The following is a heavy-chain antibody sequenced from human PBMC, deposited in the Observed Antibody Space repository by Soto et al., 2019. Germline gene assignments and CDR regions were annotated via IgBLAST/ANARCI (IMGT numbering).Heavy chain of an antibody. D-gene: IGHD3-10*01. V-gene: IGHV3-30*03. Sequence: QVQLVESGGGVVHPGRSLSLSCAGSGFIFSNNGMHWVRQAPGKGLEWVAFISYDASDRFYADSVKGRLAISRDNSKGTLFLHMNSLTTGDTAVYCRAITSVADGSLGYLGQGTLVTVSS. CDR2: ISYDASDR. CDR1: GFIFSNNG. CDR3: AITSVADGSLGY. J-gene: IGHJ4*02.